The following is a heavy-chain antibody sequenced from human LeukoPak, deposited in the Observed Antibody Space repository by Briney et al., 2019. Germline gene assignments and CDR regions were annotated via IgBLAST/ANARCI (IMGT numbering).Heavy chain of an antibody. Sequence: GASLRLSCAASGFTFKEYGMSWVRQAPAKGLEWVSTINENARNTHYADSVQGRFTISRDNSKNTLLLQMNSLRADDTALYYCTKGDGGWYPIDYWGQGTLVIVSS. V-gene: IGHV3-23*01. D-gene: IGHD6-19*01. CDR3: TKGDGGWYPIDY. CDR2: INENARNT. J-gene: IGHJ4*02. CDR1: GFTFKEYG.